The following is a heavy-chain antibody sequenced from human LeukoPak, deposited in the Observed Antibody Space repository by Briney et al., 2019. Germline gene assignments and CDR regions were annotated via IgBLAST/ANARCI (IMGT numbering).Heavy chain of an antibody. J-gene: IGHJ6*04. Sequence: PGGSLRLSCAASGFTFSSYSMNWVRQAPGKGLERVSSISSTSTYIYYADSVKGRFTISRDNAKNSLYLQMNSRRAEDTAVYYCACLVGATQDVWGKGTTVIVSS. D-gene: IGHD1-26*01. CDR3: ACLVGATQDV. CDR2: ISSTSTYI. CDR1: GFTFSSYS. V-gene: IGHV3-21*01.